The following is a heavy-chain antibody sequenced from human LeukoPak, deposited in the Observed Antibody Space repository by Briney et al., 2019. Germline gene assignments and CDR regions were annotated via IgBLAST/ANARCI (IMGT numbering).Heavy chain of an antibody. CDR2: IYYSGRT. J-gene: IGHJ4*02. D-gene: IGHD3-10*01. CDR1: GGSISDYY. Sequence: SWTLRLTLTCSGGSISDYYWSWIRPPPGKGLEWIGYIYYSGRTNYNPSLKRRVTMSIDTSKNQFSLKLSSVTAADTAVYYCARGLWFGDENPPYFDYWGQGTLVTVSP. V-gene: IGHV4-59*08. CDR3: ARGLWFGDENPPYFDY.